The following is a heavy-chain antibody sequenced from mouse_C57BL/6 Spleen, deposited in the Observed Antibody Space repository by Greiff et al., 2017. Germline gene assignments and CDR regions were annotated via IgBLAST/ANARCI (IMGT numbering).Heavy chain of an antibody. CDR1: GFSLTSYG. CDR3: ASGGSSPAWFAY. CDR2: IWGVGST. D-gene: IGHD1-1*01. J-gene: IGHJ3*01. V-gene: IGHV2-6*01. Sequence: QVQLKESGPGLVAPSQSLSITCTVSGFSLTSYGVDWVRQSPGKGLEWLGVIWGVGSTNYNSALKSRLSISKDNSKSQVFLKMSSLQTDDTAMYYCASGGSSPAWFAYWGQGTLVTVSA.